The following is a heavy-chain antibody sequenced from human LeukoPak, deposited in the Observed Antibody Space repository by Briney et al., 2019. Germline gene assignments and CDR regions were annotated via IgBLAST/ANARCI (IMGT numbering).Heavy chain of an antibody. Sequence: PSETLSLTCAVSGGSISSGGYSWSWIRQPPGKGLEWIGYIYHSGGTSYNSSLKNRVTISVDRSKNQFSLKLTSVTAADTAAYYCARDQGGWYGLFDYWGQGTLVTVSS. CDR1: GGSISSGGYS. CDR3: ARDQGGWYGLFDY. V-gene: IGHV4-30-2*01. J-gene: IGHJ4*02. CDR2: IYHSGGT. D-gene: IGHD6-19*01.